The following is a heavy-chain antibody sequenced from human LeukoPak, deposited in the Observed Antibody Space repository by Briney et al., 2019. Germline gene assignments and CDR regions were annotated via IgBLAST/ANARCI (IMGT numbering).Heavy chain of an antibody. J-gene: IGHJ6*02. V-gene: IGHV4-61*01. CDR1: GASLTRPTYY. Sequence: SETLSLTCSVSGASLTRPTYYQWSWIRQPPGKGLELIGSLFSTGSATLNPSLKSRVTMSLDTSKSQFSLKLSSVTAEDSAVYYCARVSPIAVAGSSYYYAMDVWGQGTTVTVSS. D-gene: IGHD6-19*01. CDR3: ARVSPIAVAGSSYYYAMDV. CDR2: LFSTGSA.